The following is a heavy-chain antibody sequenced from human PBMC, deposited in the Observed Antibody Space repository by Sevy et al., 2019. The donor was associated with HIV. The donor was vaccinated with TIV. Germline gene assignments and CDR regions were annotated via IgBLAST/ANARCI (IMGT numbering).Heavy chain of an antibody. CDR3: AGHSEQHTYYYYGVDV. CDR1: GYTFTDYG. J-gene: IGHJ6*02. CDR2: VSAYNGHT. V-gene: IGHV1-18*01. D-gene: IGHD6-13*01. Sequence: ASVKVSCKTYGYTFTDYGITWVRQAPGQGLEWMGWVSAYNGHTQYLKKLQGRVTMTPDTSTRTAYMQLESLRSDDTAVYFCAGHSEQHTYYYYGVDVWGQGTTVTVSS.